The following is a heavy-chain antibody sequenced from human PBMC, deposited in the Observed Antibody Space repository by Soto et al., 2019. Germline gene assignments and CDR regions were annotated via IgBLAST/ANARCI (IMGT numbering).Heavy chain of an antibody. V-gene: IGHV1-18*01. J-gene: IGHJ5*02. CDR1: GYTFTSSG. CDR3: ARVVVAATSWFDP. D-gene: IGHD2-15*01. Sequence: QVQLVQSGAEVKKPGASVKVSCKASGYTFTSSGISWVRQAPGQGLEWMGWISTYNGNTNYAQNLQGRVTMTTYPSTSTAYMELRSLRSDDTAVYYCARVVVAATSWFDPWGQGTLVTVSS. CDR2: ISTYNGNT.